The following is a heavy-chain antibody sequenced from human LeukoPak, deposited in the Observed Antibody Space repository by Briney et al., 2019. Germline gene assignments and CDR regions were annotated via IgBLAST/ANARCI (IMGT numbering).Heavy chain of an antibody. J-gene: IGHJ4*02. CDR1: GFSFSSYA. CDR2: IWYDGSNQ. V-gene: IGHV3-33*06. CDR3: VKSGPDFGDLPSEYYFDF. Sequence: QTGGSLRLSCAASGFSFSSYAMHWVRQAPGKGLEWVAVIWYDGSNQYYADSVRGRFTISRDNSKNTLALKMNSLRAEDTAAYYCVKSGPDFGDLPSEYYFDFWGQGTLVTVSS. D-gene: IGHD4-17*01.